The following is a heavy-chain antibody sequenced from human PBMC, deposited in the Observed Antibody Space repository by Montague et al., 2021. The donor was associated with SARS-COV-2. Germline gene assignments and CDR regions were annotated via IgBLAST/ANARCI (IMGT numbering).Heavy chain of an antibody. CDR1: GGSFSTYS. V-gene: IGHV4-34*01. J-gene: IGHJ6*03. CDR2: IHHGEST. D-gene: IGHD3-10*01. CDR3: ARRGDGVVPSPILGVGPYYSYYYMDV. Sequence: SETLSLTCAVHGGSFSTYSWNWIRQPPGKGLEWLGEIHHGESTNYNPSLTGRVSISADTSKTKFSLKLTSVAAADTAVYYCARRGDGVVPSPILGVGPYYSYYYMDVWGQGTTVTVSS.